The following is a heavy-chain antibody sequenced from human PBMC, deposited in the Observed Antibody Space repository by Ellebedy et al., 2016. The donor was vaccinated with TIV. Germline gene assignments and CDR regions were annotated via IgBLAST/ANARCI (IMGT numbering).Heavy chain of an antibody. V-gene: IGHV3-7*03. CDR1: GFTFSGFW. CDR2: IKQDGSEK. Sequence: GGSLRLXXAGSGFTFSGFWMSWVRQLPGKGLEWVAKIKQDGSEKDYVDSVKGRFTISRDNAKNSMYLQMNSLRAEDTAVYYCVRSGGTSWADYWGQGTPVTVSS. D-gene: IGHD2-2*01. CDR3: VRSGGTSWADY. J-gene: IGHJ4*02.